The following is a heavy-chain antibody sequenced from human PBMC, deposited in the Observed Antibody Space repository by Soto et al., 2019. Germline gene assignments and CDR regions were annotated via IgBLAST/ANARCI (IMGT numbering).Heavy chain of an antibody. CDR1: GFTFSSYG. CDR2: ISNDGSNK. CDR3: AKVVFGYSYGYYMDV. D-gene: IGHD5-18*01. J-gene: IGHJ6*03. V-gene: IGHV3-30*18. Sequence: SGGSLRLSCAASGFTFSSYGIHWVRQAPGKGLEWVAVISNDGSNKYYADSVKGRFTISRDNSKNTLYLRMNSLRAEDTAVYYCAKVVFGYSYGYYMDVWGKGTTVTVSS.